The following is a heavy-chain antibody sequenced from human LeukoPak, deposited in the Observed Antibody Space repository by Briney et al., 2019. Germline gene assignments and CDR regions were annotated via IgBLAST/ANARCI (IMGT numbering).Heavy chain of an antibody. J-gene: IGHJ5*02. V-gene: IGHV3-21*01. CDR1: GFTFSSYS. CDR2: ISGSSSYI. Sequence: GGSLRLSCAASGFTFSSYSMNWVRQAPGKGLEWASSISGSSSYIYYADSVKGRFTISRDNAKNSLYLQMNSLRAEDTAVYYCARDNSGYSFDPWGQGTLVTVSS. D-gene: IGHD7-27*01. CDR3: ARDNSGYSFDP.